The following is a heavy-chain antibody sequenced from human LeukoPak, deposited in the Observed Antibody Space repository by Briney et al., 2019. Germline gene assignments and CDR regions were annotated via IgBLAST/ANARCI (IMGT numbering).Heavy chain of an antibody. V-gene: IGHV3-15*01. CDR1: GFTFSNAW. J-gene: IGHJ6*02. CDR2: IKSKTDGGTT. Sequence: PGGSLRLSCAASGFTFSNAWMSWVRQAPGKGLEWVGRIKSKTDGGTTDYAAPVKGRFTISRDDSKNTLYLQMNSLKTEDTAVYYCTTDSGGRYSSSWFGVGYYYGMDVWGQGTTVTVSS. CDR3: TTDSGGRYSSSWFGVGYYYGMDV. D-gene: IGHD6-13*01.